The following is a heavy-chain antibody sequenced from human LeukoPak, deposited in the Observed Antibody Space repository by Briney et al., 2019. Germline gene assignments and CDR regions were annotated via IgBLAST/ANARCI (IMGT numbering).Heavy chain of an antibody. CDR3: ARATFNKRRAPFDP. D-gene: IGHD2/OR15-2a*01. J-gene: IGHJ5*02. Sequence: PSETLSLTCAVYGGSFSGYYWSWIRQPPGKGLEWIGEINHSGSTNYNPSLKSRVTISVDTSKNQFSLKLSSVTAADTAVYYCARATFNKRRAPFDPWGQGTLVTVSS. CDR2: INHSGST. V-gene: IGHV4-34*01. CDR1: GGSFSGYY.